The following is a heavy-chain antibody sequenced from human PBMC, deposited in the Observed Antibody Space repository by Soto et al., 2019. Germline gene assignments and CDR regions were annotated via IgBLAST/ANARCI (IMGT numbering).Heavy chain of an antibody. CDR2: IYYSGST. V-gene: IGHV4-39*01. D-gene: IGHD2-8*01. Sequence: SETLSLTCTVSGVSISSTTYYWGWIRQPPGKGLEWIGSIYYSGSTYYNPSLKSRVTISVDTSKNQFSLKLSSVTAADTAVYYCARHDGIALGVYNWFDPWGQGTLVTVSS. CDR3: ARHDGIALGVYNWFDP. CDR1: GVSISSTTYY. J-gene: IGHJ5*02.